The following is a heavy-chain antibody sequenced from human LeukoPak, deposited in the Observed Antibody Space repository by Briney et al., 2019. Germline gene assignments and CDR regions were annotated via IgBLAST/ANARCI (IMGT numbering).Heavy chain of an antibody. D-gene: IGHD3-22*01. V-gene: IGHV1-69*04. Sequence: GASVKVSCKASGGTFSSYAISWVRQAPGQGLEWMGRIIPILGIANYAQKFQGRVTITADTSTSTAYIELSSLRSEDTAVYYCARAAYYDSSGYAGAFDIWGQGTMVTVSS. CDR3: ARAAYYDSSGYAGAFDI. CDR1: GGTFSSYA. J-gene: IGHJ3*02. CDR2: IIPILGIA.